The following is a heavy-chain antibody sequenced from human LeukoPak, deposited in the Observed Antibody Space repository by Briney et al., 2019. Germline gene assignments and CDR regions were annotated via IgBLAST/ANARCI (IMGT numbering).Heavy chain of an antibody. Sequence: KPSETLSLTRTVPGGSISSYYWGWVRHPPGEGIEWIGYIYYSGSTNYNPSLKSRVPISVDTSKNQFSLKLSSVTAADTAVYYCARGCSSTNDAFDIWGQGTMVTVSS. D-gene: IGHD2-2*01. V-gene: IGHV4-59*01. CDR2: IYYSGST. CDR3: ARGCSSTNDAFDI. CDR1: GGSISSYY. J-gene: IGHJ3*02.